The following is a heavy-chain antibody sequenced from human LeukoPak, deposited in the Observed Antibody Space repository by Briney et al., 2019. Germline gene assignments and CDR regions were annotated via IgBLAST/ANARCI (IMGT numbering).Heavy chain of an antibody. CDR2: ISGSGGST. D-gene: IGHD3-10*01. CDR3: ARRMGRTFGERYYYYHYMDV. Sequence: GGSLRLSCAASGFTFSSYAMSWVRQAPGKGLEWVSAISGSGGSTYYADSVKGRFTISRDNSKDTLYLQMNSLRAEDTAVYYCARRMGRTFGERYYYYHYMDVWGKGTTVTISS. V-gene: IGHV3-23*01. CDR1: GFTFSSYA. J-gene: IGHJ6*03.